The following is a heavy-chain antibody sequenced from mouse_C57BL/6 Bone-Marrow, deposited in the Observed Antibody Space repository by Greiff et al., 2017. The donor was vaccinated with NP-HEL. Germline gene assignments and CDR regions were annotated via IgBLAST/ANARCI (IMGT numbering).Heavy chain of an antibody. CDR3: VRDQRTWFAY. J-gene: IGHJ3*01. Sequence: DVQLQESGGGLVQPKGSLKLSCAASGFSFNTYAMNWVSQAPGKGLEWVARIRSKSNNNETDYTDSVKDRFTISRDDSESMLYLQMNNLKTEDTAMYDCVRDQRTWFAYWGQGTLVTVSA. CDR2: IRSKSNNNET. CDR1: GFSFNTYA. V-gene: IGHV10-1*01.